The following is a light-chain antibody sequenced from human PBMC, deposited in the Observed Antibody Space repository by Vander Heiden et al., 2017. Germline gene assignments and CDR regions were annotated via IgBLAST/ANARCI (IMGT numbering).Light chain of an antibody. Sequence: EIVLTQSPATLSLSPGERATLPCRASQSVSSFLAWYQQKPGQAPRLLIYDATNRATGIPDRFSGSGSGTDFTLTISSLEPEDFAVYYCLQRSNWPPGTFGGGTKVEIK. J-gene: IGKJ4*01. V-gene: IGKV3-11*01. CDR3: LQRSNWPPGT. CDR1: QSVSSF. CDR2: DAT.